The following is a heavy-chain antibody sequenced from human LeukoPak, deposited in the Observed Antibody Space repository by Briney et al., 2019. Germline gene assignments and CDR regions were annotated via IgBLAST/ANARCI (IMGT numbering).Heavy chain of an antibody. CDR1: GYTFTSYG. D-gene: IGHD6-13*01. V-gene: IGHV1-18*01. Sequence: ASVKVSCKASGYTFTSYGISWVRQAPGQGLEWMGWISAYNGNTNYAQKLQGRVTMTTDTSTSTAYMELRSLRSDDTAVYYCARVPSGPIAAADPYFDYWGQGTLVTVSS. CDR3: ARVPSGPIAAADPYFDY. CDR2: ISAYNGNT. J-gene: IGHJ4*02.